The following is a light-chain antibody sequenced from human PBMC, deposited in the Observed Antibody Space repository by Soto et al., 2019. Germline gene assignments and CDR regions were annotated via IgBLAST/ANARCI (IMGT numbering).Light chain of an antibody. V-gene: IGLV2-23*02. J-gene: IGLJ2*01. CDR3: DSHAGSRTPV. CDR1: SSDVGSYNV. CDR2: EVT. Sequence: QSALTQPASVSGSPGQSITISCTGTSSDVGSYNVVSWYQQHPGKAPKLIIYEVTKRPSGVSNRFSGSKSGNTASLTISGLQVEDGADYYCDSHAGSRTPVFGGGTQVTV.